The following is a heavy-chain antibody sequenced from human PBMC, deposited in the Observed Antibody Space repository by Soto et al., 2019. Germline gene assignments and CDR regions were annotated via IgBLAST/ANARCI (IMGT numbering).Heavy chain of an antibody. CDR3: ARESEDLTSNFDY. CDR1: GFTFTRYS. Sequence: GGSLRLSCAAFGFTFTRYSMNWVRQAPGKGLEWVSSISSTTNYIYYGDSMKGRFTISRDNAKNSLYLEMNSLRAEDTAVYYCARESEDLTSNFDYWGQGTLVTVSS. V-gene: IGHV3-21*06. CDR2: ISSTTNYI. J-gene: IGHJ4*02.